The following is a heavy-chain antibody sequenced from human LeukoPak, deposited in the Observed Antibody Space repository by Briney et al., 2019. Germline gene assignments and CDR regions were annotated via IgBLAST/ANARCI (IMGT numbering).Heavy chain of an antibody. D-gene: IGHD3-10*01. CDR1: GFTFRNYG. J-gene: IGHJ4*02. Sequence: GGSLRLSCAASGFTFRNYGMHWVRQAPGKGLEWVAVTSSDLNVKLYADSVKGRFTISRDNSRSTLYLQMNSLRPEDTAIYYCAREGYYGSGSPPSLYFDYWGQGTLVTVSS. V-gene: IGHV3-30*03. CDR2: TSSDLNVK. CDR3: AREGYYGSGSPPSLYFDY.